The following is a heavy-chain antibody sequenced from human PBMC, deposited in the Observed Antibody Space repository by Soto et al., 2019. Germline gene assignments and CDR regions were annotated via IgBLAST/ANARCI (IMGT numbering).Heavy chain of an antibody. D-gene: IGHD6-25*01. J-gene: IGHJ6*02. CDR2: TYYRSKWYN. Sequence: SQTLSLTCAISGDSVSSNSAAWNWIRQSPSRGLEWLGRTYYRSKWYNDYAVSVKSRITINPDTSKNQFSLQLNSVTPEDTAVYYCARLDSWRLINYYYYGMDVWGQGTTVTVSS. CDR3: ARLDSWRLINYYYYGMDV. V-gene: IGHV6-1*01. CDR1: GDSVSSNSAA.